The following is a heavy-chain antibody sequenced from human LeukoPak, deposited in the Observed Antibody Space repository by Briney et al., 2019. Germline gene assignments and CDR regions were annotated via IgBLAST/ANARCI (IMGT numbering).Heavy chain of an antibody. J-gene: IGHJ4*02. V-gene: IGHV3-23*01. D-gene: IGHD5-12*01. CDR3: AKGGYDFHYFDY. Sequence: GGSLRLSCAASGFTFSSYAMSWVRQAPGKGLEWVSAISGSGGGTYYADSVKGRFTISRDNSKNTLYLQMNSLRAEDTAVYYCAKGGYDFHYFDYWGQGTLVTVSS. CDR1: GFTFSSYA. CDR2: ISGSGGGT.